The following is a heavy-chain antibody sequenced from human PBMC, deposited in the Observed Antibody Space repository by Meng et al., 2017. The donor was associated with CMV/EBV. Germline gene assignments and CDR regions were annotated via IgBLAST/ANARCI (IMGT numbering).Heavy chain of an antibody. Sequence: LSLTCAASGFTFSSYSMNWVRQAPGKGLEWVSSISSSSSYIYYADSVKGRFTISRDNAKNSLYLQMNSLRAEDTAVYYCARDRAADIVVVAFDWFDPWGQGTLVTVSS. D-gene: IGHD2-2*01. J-gene: IGHJ5*02. CDR2: ISSSSSYI. CDR1: GFTFSSYS. CDR3: ARDRAADIVVVAFDWFDP. V-gene: IGHV3-21*01.